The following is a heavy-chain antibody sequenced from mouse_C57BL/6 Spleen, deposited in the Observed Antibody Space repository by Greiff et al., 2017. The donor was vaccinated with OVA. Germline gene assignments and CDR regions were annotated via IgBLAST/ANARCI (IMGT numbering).Heavy chain of an antibody. V-gene: IGHV1-18*01. CDR3: ARAEDSHGAFAY. Sequence: EVQLQQSGPELVKPGASVKIPCKASGYTFTDYYMDWVKQSHGKSLEWIGDINPNNGGTIYNQKFKGKATLTVDKSSSTAYMELRSLTSEDTAVYYCARAEDSHGAFAYWGQGTLVTVSA. CDR2: INPNNGGT. CDR1: GYTFTDYY. J-gene: IGHJ3*01.